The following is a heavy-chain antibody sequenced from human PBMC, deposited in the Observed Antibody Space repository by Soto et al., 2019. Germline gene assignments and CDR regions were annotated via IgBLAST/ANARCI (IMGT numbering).Heavy chain of an antibody. Sequence: EVQLVESGGGLVKPVGSLRLSCAASGFTFSSYSMNWVRQAPGKGLEWVSSISSSSSYIYYADSVKGRFTISRDNAKNSLYLQMNSLRAEDTAVYYCARERGLGYCSGGSCYSQYNWFDPWGQGTLVTVSS. V-gene: IGHV3-21*01. CDR3: ARERGLGYCSGGSCYSQYNWFDP. CDR1: GFTFSSYS. D-gene: IGHD2-15*01. J-gene: IGHJ5*02. CDR2: ISSSSSYI.